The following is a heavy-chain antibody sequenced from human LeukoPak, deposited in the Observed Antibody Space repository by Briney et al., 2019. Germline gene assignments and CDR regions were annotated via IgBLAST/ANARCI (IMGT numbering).Heavy chain of an antibody. J-gene: IGHJ4*02. CDR3: AKVFTYYYDSSGYSDY. Sequence: GGSLRLSCAASGFTFSSHAMSWVRRAPGKGLEWVSGLIENGATTYYADSVKGRFTISRDNSRNTLYLQMNSLRAEDTAVYYCAKVFTYYYDSSGYSDYWGQGTLVTVSS. D-gene: IGHD3-22*01. V-gene: IGHV3-23*01. CDR2: LIENGATT. CDR1: GFTFSSHA.